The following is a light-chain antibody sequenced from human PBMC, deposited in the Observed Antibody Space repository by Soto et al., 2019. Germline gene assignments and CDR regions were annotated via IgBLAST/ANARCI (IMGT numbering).Light chain of an antibody. CDR1: QSVTYDQ. Sequence: EIVLTQSPDTLSLSPGERATLSCRASQSVTYDQLAWYRRTPGQAPRLLIYGASSGAAGIPDRFSGSGSGTDFTLTISRLEPEDFVVYHCQQYGDLPPTFGQGTKVDIK. CDR2: GAS. CDR3: QQYGDLPPT. J-gene: IGKJ1*01. V-gene: IGKV3-20*01.